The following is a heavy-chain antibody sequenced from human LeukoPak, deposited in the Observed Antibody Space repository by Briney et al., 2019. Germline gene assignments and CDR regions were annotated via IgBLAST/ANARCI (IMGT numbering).Heavy chain of an antibody. V-gene: IGHV4-4*02. J-gene: IGHJ5*02. CDR1: GGSISSSNW. CDR3: ARDINSSSSSWNWFDP. Sequence: SETLSLTCAVSGGSISSSNWWSWVRQPPGKGLEWIGEIYHSGSTNYNPSLKSRVTISVDKSKNQFSLKLSSVTAADTAVYYCARDINSSSSSWNWFDPWGQGTLVTVSS. D-gene: IGHD6-13*01. CDR2: IYHSGST.